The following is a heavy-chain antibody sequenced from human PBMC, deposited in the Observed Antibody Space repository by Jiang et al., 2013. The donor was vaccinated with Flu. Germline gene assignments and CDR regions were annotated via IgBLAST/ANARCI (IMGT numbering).Heavy chain of an antibody. J-gene: IGHJ3*01. Sequence: AVISYDGSNKYYADSVKGRFTISRDNSRNTLYLQMNSLRAEDTAVYKCARYCGGDCLYDAFDVWGQGTMVTVSS. CDR2: ISYDGSNK. D-gene: IGHD2-21*02. CDR3: ARYCGGDCLYDAFDV. V-gene: IGHV3-30*03.